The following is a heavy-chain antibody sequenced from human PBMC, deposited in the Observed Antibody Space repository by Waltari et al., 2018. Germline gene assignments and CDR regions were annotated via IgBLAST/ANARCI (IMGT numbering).Heavy chain of an antibody. CDR2: IYTSGST. J-gene: IGHJ4*02. Sequence: GGSISSYYWSWIRQPAGKGLEWIGRIYTSGSTNYNPSLKSRVTMSVDTSKNQFSLKLSSVTAADTAVYYCARGDYDYVWGSYRYTGYFDYWGQGTLVTVSS. V-gene: IGHV4-4*07. CDR3: ARGDYDYVWGSYRYTGYFDY. D-gene: IGHD3-16*02. CDR1: GGSISSYY.